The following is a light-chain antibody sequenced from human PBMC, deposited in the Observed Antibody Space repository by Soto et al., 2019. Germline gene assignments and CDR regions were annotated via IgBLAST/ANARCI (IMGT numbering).Light chain of an antibody. CDR3: CSYAGKTTFVV. V-gene: IGLV2-23*02. Sequence: QSVLTQPASMSGSPGQSITISCSGTTSDIGTYNLVSWYQQYPGKAPKVLIYEVTKRPSGVPNRFSGSKSGSTASLTISGLQAEDEADYYCCSYAGKTTFVVFGGGTKLTVL. J-gene: IGLJ2*01. CDR1: TSDIGTYNL. CDR2: EVT.